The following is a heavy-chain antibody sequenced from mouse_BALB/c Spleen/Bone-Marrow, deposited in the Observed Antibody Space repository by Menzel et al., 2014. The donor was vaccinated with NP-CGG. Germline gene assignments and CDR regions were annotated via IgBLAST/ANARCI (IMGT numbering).Heavy chain of an antibody. J-gene: IGHJ4*01. Sequence: QVQLQQPGADLVRPGTSVKVSCKASGYAFTNYLIEWVKQRPGQGLEWIGVINPGSGATNYNEKFKGKATLTADKSSSTAYMQLSSLTSDDSAVYFCARKLGPSYAMDYWGQGTSVTVYS. CDR2: INPGSGAT. CDR3: ARKLGPSYAMDY. CDR1: GYAFTNYL. D-gene: IGHD4-1*01. V-gene: IGHV1-54*01.